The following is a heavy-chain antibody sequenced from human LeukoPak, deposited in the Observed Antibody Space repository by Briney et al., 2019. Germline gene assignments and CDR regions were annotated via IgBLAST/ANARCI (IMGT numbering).Heavy chain of an antibody. J-gene: IGHJ6*02. CDR1: GGTFSSYA. CDR2: IIPIFGTA. Sequence: GSSVKVSCKASGGTFSSYAISWVRQAPGQGLEWMGGIIPIFGTANYAQKFQGRVTITTDESTSTAYMELSSLRSEDTAVYYCARQQFTPYLAYCGGDCSPYYYYGMDVWGQGTTVTVSS. CDR3: ARQQFTPYLAYCGGDCSPYYYYGMDV. V-gene: IGHV1-69*05. D-gene: IGHD2-21*02.